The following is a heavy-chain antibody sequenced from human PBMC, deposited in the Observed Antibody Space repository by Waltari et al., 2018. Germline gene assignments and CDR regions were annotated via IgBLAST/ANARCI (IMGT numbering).Heavy chain of an antibody. Sequence: QVQLVQSGAEVKKPGSSVKVSCKASGGPFSSYAISWVRQAPGQGLEWMGGIIPILCTANYAQKFQGRVTITADESTSTAYMELSSLRAEDTAVYYCGGKGYCSSTSCLSAAFDIWGQGTMVTVSS. CDR2: IIPILCTA. D-gene: IGHD2-2*01. CDR1: GGPFSSYA. CDR3: GGKGYCSSTSCLSAAFDI. J-gene: IGHJ3*02. V-gene: IGHV1-69*01.